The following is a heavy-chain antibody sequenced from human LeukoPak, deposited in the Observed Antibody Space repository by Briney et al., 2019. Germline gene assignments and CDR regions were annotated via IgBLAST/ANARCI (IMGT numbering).Heavy chain of an antibody. CDR3: ARVTGYVIEDNFDY. CDR2: IYYSGST. Sequence: SETLSLTCSFSAGSINNYYWTWVRQPPGKGLEWIGYIYYSGSTYYNPPLKSRDTISVDTSKNQFSLKLRSVTAADTAVYYCARVTGYVIEDNFDYWGQGTLVTVSS. J-gene: IGHJ4*02. D-gene: IGHD2-15*01. CDR1: AGSINNYY. V-gene: IGHV4-59*01.